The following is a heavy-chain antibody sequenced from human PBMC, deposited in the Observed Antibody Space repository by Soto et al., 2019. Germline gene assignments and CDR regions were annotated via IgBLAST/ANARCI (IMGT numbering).Heavy chain of an antibody. D-gene: IGHD2-15*01. J-gene: IGHJ4*02. Sequence: GGSLRLSCAASGFTFSSYAMHWVRQAPGKGLEWVAVISYDGSNKYYADSVKGRFTISRDNSKNTLYLQMNSLRAEDTAVYYCAKGDCSGGRCYRGFDYWGQGTLVTVSS. CDR2: ISYDGSNK. CDR1: GFTFSSYA. V-gene: IGHV3-30-3*01. CDR3: AKGDCSGGRCYRGFDY.